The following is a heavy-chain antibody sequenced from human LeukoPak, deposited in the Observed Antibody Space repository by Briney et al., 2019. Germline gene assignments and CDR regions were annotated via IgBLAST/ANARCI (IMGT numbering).Heavy chain of an antibody. D-gene: IGHD2-2*01. CDR3: AREAIVVVPAAMRKYYGMDV. CDR1: GFTFSSYA. V-gene: IGHV3-30-3*01. J-gene: IGHJ6*02. Sequence: PGGSLRLSCAASGFTFSSYAMHWVRQAPGKGLEWVAVISYDGSNKYYADSVKGRFTISRDNSKNTLYLQMSSLRAEDTAVYYCAREAIVVVPAAMRKYYGMDVWGQGTTVTVSS. CDR2: ISYDGSNK.